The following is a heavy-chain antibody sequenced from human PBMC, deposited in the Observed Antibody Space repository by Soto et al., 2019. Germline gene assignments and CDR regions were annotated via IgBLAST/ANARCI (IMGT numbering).Heavy chain of an antibody. D-gene: IGHD3-3*01. J-gene: IGHJ6*02. V-gene: IGHV5-51*01. Sequence: PGESLKISCKGSGYSFTSYWIRWVRQMPGKGLEGMGIIYPGDSDTRYSPSFQGQVTISADKSISTAYLQWSSLKASDSVMYYCARLIDFNYYYGMDVWGQGTTVTVSS. CDR1: GYSFTSYW. CDR2: IYPGDSDT. CDR3: ARLIDFNYYYGMDV.